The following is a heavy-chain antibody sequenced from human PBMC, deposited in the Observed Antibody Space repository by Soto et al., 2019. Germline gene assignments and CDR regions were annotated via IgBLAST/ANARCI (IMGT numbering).Heavy chain of an antibody. CDR3: ATLIWPGPY. D-gene: IGHD2-8*01. V-gene: IGHV1-2*02. CDR1: GYIFTGYY. CDR2: SNPNSGGT. J-gene: IGHJ4*02. Sequence: ASVKVSCKASGYIFTGYYMHWVRQAPGQGLEWMGWSNPNSGGTNYAQKFQGRVTITADEPTSTAYMEPSSLRSEDTAVYYCATLIWPGPYWGQGTLVTVSS.